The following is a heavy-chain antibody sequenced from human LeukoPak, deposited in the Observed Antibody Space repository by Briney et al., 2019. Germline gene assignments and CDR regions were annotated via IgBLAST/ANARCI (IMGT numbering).Heavy chain of an antibody. CDR1: GGSISSSSYY. J-gene: IGHJ4*02. CDR3: ARSYDSSGYYYFDY. V-gene: IGHV4-39*01. CDR2: IYYSGST. Sequence: PSETLSLTCTVSGGSISSSSYYWGWIRQPPGKGLEWIGSIYYSGSTYYNPSLKSRVTISVDTSKNQFSLKLSSVTAADTAVYYCARSYDSSGYYYFDYWGQGTPVTVSS. D-gene: IGHD3-22*01.